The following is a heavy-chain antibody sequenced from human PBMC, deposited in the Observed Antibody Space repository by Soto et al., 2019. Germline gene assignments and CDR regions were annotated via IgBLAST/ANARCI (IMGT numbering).Heavy chain of an antibody. CDR2: ISYDGSNK. V-gene: IGHV3-30-3*01. Sequence: GGSLRLSCAASGFTFSSYAMHWVRQAPGKGLEWVAVISYDGSNKYYADSVKGRFTTSRDNSKNTLYLQMNSLRAEDTAVYYCARDIFLSEMATIWGAFDIWGQGTMVPVSS. D-gene: IGHD5-12*01. CDR3: ARDIFLSEMATIWGAFDI. CDR1: GFTFSSYA. J-gene: IGHJ3*02.